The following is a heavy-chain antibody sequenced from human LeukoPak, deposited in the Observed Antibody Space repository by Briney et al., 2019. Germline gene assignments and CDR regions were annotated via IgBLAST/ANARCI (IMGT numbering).Heavy chain of an antibody. V-gene: IGHV4-4*02. CDR3: ARGPPPDFDC. J-gene: IGHJ4*02. CDR2: IYTTGST. Sequence: PSGTLSLTCAVSGGSISSSNWWSWVRQPPGKGLEWIGRIYTTGSTDYNPSLKSRVTMSVDTSKNQFSLKLSSVTAADTAVYYCARGPPPDFDCWGQGTLVTVSS. CDR1: GGSISSSNW.